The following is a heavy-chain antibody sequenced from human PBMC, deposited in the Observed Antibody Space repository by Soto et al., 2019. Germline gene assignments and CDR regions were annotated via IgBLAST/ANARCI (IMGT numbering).Heavy chain of an antibody. CDR1: GYSFTTYD. D-gene: IGHD7-27*01. CDR2: MDPNSGDT. J-gene: IGHJ4*02. V-gene: IGHV1-8*01. CDR3: ARNRSKPGDFDY. Sequence: GTSVKVSCKASGYSFTTYDINWMRQATGQGLEWMGWMDPNSGDTGYAQKFQGRVTMTRDTSISTAYMELSSLRSDDTALYYCARNRSKPGDFDYWGQGTLVTVAS.